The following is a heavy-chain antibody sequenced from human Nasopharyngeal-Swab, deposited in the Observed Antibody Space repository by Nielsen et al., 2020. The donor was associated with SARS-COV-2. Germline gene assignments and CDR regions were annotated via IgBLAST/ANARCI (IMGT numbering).Heavy chain of an antibody. J-gene: IGHJ6*02. D-gene: IGHD4-11*01. Sequence: LSLTCTVSGGSVSSESYYWTWVRQSPGKGLDWSGYIYYSGSSSYNPSLQSRVTISVDMSKHQFSLKLTSVTAADTAVYSCARDTVHYGMDVWGQGTTVTVSS. CDR3: ARDTVHYGMDV. CDR2: IYYSGSS. V-gene: IGHV4-61*01. CDR1: GGSVSSESYY.